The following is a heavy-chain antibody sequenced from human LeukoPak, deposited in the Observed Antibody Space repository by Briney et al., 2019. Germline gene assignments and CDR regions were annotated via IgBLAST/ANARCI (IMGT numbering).Heavy chain of an antibody. J-gene: IGHJ4*02. CDR3: ARAPLRYFDWLLVY. CDR2: IWYDRSNK. D-gene: IGHD3-9*01. Sequence: GRSLRLSCAASGFTFSSYGMHWVRQAPGKGLEWVAVIWYDRSNKYYADSVKGRFTISRDNSKNTLYLQMNSLRAEDTAVYYCARAPLRYFDWLLVYWGQGTLVTVSS. CDR1: GFTFSSYG. V-gene: IGHV3-33*01.